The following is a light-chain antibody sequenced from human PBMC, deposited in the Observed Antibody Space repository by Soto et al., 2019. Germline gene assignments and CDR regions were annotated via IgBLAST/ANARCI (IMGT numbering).Light chain of an antibody. Sequence: ESVLTQSPATLSLSPGERTTISCRASQSVSINLAWYQQKPGQAPRLLIYDASNRATGIPARFSGSGSGTDFTLSIGSLEPEDFAVYYCQQRRNWPPTFGQGTRPEIK. CDR2: DAS. V-gene: IGKV3-11*01. CDR3: QQRRNWPPT. J-gene: IGKJ5*01. CDR1: QSVSIN.